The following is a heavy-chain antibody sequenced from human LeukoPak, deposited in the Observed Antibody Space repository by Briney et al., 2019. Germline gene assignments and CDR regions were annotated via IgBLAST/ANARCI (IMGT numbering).Heavy chain of an antibody. D-gene: IGHD6-19*01. V-gene: IGHV1-18*04. CDR1: GYTFSNYG. J-gene: IGHJ4*02. CDR3: ARHSGSGWQALGY. Sequence: ASVKVSCKASGYTFSNYGISWVRQAPGLGLEWMGWTSYNGNTNYAQKFQDRVTMTTDTSTTTAYMELRSLESDDTAVYYCARHSGSGWQALGYWGQGTLVTVST. CDR2: TSYNGNT.